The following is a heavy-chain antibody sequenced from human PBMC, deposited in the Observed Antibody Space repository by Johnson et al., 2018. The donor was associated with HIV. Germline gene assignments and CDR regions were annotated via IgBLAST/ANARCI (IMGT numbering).Heavy chain of an antibody. V-gene: IGHV3-23*04. J-gene: IGHJ3*02. Sequence: VQLVESGGGLVQPGGSLRLSCAASGFTFSSYAMSWVRQAPGKGLEWVSVISGSGGSTYYADSVKGRFTISRDNSKNTLYLQMNSLRAEDTAVYYCARGGARSSGYYSAFDIWGQGTMVTVSS. CDR3: ARGGARSSGYYSAFDI. CDR2: ISGSGGST. D-gene: IGHD3-22*01. CDR1: GFTFSSYA.